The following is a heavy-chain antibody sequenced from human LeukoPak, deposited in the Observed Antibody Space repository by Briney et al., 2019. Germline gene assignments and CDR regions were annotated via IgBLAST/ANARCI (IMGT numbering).Heavy chain of an antibody. Sequence: SQTLSLTCAISGDSVSSNSVTWNWIRQSPSRGLEWLGRTYYRSTWYNDYAVSVRGRITVNPDTSKNQFSLHLNSVTPEDTTVYYCARRLTQYDCFDPWGQGILVTVSS. CDR3: ARRLTQYDCFDP. J-gene: IGHJ5*02. CDR2: TYYRSTWYN. CDR1: GDSVSSNSVT. V-gene: IGHV6-1*01. D-gene: IGHD2-2*01.